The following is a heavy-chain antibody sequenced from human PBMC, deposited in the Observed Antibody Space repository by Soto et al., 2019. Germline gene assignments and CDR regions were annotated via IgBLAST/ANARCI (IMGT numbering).Heavy chain of an antibody. Sequence: GGSLRLSCAASGFTFSSYSMNWVRQAPGKGLEWVSYISSSSSTIYYADSVKGRFTISRDNAKNSLYLKMNSLRDEDTAVYYCARERAVGIAVALNWFDPWGQGTLVTVSS. J-gene: IGHJ5*02. V-gene: IGHV3-48*02. CDR3: ARERAVGIAVALNWFDP. CDR1: GFTFSSYS. D-gene: IGHD6-19*01. CDR2: ISSSSSTI.